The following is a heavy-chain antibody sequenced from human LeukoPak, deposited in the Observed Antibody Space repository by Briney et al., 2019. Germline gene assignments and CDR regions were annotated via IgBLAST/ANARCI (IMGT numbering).Heavy chain of an antibody. Sequence: SETLSLTCTVSGGAISSSSYYWGWIRQPPGVGLEWIGSIYYSGSTYYNLSLKSRVTISVDTSKNQFSLKLNSVTAADTAVYYCARGRYSYGPGPSYYYYGMDVWGQGTTVTVSS. CDR1: GGAISSSSYY. CDR2: IYYSGST. CDR3: ARGRYSYGPGPSYYYYGMDV. J-gene: IGHJ6*02. D-gene: IGHD5-18*01. V-gene: IGHV4-39*01.